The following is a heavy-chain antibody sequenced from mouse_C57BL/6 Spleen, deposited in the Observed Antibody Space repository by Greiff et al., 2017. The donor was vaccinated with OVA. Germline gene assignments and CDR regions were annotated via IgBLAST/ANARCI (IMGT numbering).Heavy chain of an antibody. CDR3: TTGFAY. V-gene: IGHV6-6*02. J-gene: IGHJ3*01. CDR1: GFTFTNYW. Sequence: EVKLVESGGGLVQPGGSMKLSCVASGFTFTNYWMNWVRQSPEKGLEWVAEIRLKSNNYATHYAESVKGRFTISRDDSKSSVYLQMNNLRAEDTGIYYCTTGFAYWGQGTLVTVSA. CDR2: IRLKSNNYAT.